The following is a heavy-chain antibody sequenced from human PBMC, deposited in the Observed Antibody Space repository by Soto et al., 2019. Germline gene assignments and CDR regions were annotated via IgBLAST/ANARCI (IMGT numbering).Heavy chain of an antibody. J-gene: IGHJ4*02. Sequence: QMQLVESGGGVVQPGRSLRLSCAASGFTFSSYGMHWVRQAPGKGLEWVAVISYDGSNKYYADSVKGRFTISRDNSKNTLYLQMNSLRAEDTAVYYCAKDYHYYDSSGLDYWGQGTLVTVSS. CDR2: ISYDGSNK. V-gene: IGHV3-30*18. CDR1: GFTFSSYG. CDR3: AKDYHYYDSSGLDY. D-gene: IGHD3-22*01.